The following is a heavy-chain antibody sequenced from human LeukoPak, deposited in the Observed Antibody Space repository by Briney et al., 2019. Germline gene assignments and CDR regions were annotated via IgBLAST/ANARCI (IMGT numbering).Heavy chain of an antibody. CDR1: GFTFSNYW. CDR2: ISSNGGST. V-gene: IGHV3-64*01. J-gene: IGHJ3*02. CDR3: AKDRDYGDYLDAFDI. Sequence: GGSLRLSCAASGFTFSNYWMSWVRQAPGKGLEYVSVISSNGGSTYYAKSVKDRFTISRDNSKNTLYLQMNSLRAEDTAVYYCAKDRDYGDYLDAFDIWGQGTMVTVSS. D-gene: IGHD4-17*01.